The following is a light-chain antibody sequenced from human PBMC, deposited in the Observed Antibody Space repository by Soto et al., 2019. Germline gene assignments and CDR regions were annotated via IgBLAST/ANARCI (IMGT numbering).Light chain of an antibody. J-gene: IGLJ1*01. CDR2: YDS. V-gene: IGLV3-21*04. CDR1: NIGSYS. Sequence: SYELTQPPSVSVAPGKTARITCGGNNIGSYSVHCYQQKPGQAPVLVIYYDSDRPSGIPERFSGSNSGNTATLTISRVEAGDEADYYCQVWDSSSDHYVFGTGTKVTVL. CDR3: QVWDSSSDHYV.